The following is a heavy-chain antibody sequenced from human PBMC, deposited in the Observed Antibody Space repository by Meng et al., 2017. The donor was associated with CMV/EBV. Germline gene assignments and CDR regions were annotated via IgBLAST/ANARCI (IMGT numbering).Heavy chain of an antibody. J-gene: IGHJ5*02. CDR1: GGSISSSSYY. Sequence: SETLSLTCTVSGGSISSSSYYWGWIRQPPGTGLEWIGSIYYSGSTYYNPSLKSRVTISVDTSKNQFSLKLSSVTAADTAVYYCARKVYPYCSGGSCYSGYNWFDPWGQGTLVTVSS. CDR3: ARKVYPYCSGGSCYSGYNWFDP. D-gene: IGHD2-15*01. V-gene: IGHV4-39*01. CDR2: IYYSGST.